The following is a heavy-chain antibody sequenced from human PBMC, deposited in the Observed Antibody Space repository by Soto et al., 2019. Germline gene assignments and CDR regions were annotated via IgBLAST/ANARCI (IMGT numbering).Heavy chain of an antibody. V-gene: IGHV4-31*03. D-gene: IGHD6-6*01. J-gene: IGHJ4*02. CDR2: INYRGST. CDR3: ARDAPGAARY. CDR1: GGSMSSVDYY. Sequence: QVQLQEPGPGLVKPSQTLSLTCTVSGGSMSSVDYYWNWIRQHPEKGLEWIGYINYRGSTFYNPSLKRRLTISVDPSKIQFFRKLTSVTAAETAMYYCARDAPGAARYWGQGTLVTVPS.